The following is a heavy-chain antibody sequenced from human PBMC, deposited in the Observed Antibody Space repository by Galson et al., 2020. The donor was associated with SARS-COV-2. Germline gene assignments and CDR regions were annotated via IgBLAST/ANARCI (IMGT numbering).Heavy chain of an antibody. CDR1: GYNFVNYA. D-gene: IGHD1-26*01. CDR2: ISTFNGNT. CDR3: ATGEWDWSEYFHH. J-gene: IGHJ1*01. Sequence: ASVKVSCKTSGYNFVNYAISWVRQAPGEGLEWMGWISTFNGNTNNAEKFQGRVTMTTDTSTSTAYMELTSLRSDDTAVYYCATGEWDWSEYFHHWGQGTLVSVSS. V-gene: IGHV1-18*04.